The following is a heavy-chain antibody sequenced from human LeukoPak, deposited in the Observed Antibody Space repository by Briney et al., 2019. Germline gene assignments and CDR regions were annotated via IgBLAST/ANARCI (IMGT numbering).Heavy chain of an antibody. V-gene: IGHV1-18*01. J-gene: IGHJ4*02. Sequence: ASVKVSCKASGYTYSSYGINWGGQAPGHGGEGMGWIRAYNGNTNYEQKLQGRITMTTETSTSIAYMELRRLTADDTAADYYARDQYYGSGSYNYWVQGTLVTVSS. D-gene: IGHD3-10*01. CDR2: IRAYNGNT. CDR3: ARDQYYGSGSYNY. CDR1: GYTYSSYG.